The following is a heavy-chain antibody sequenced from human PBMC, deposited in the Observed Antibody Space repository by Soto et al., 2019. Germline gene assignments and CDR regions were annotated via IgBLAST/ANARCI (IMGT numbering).Heavy chain of an antibody. V-gene: IGHV3-23*01. CDR1: GFTFSNYV. Sequence: GGSLRLSCAASGFTFSNYVMTWVRQAPGKGLEWASAISGSGSSTYYADSVKGRFTISRDNSKNTLYLQMNSLRAEDTAVYFCAKDRAVVGSTSSGYWGQGTLVTVSS. CDR2: ISGSGSST. CDR3: AKDRAVVGSTSSGY. J-gene: IGHJ4*02. D-gene: IGHD1-26*01.